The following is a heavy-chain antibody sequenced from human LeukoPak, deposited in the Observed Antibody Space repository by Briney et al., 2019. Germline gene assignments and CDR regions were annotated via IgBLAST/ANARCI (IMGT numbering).Heavy chain of an antibody. CDR1: GFTFSSYW. Sequence: GGSLRLSCAACGFTFSSYWMSWVRQAPGKGLEWVANIKEDGSDKYYVDSVKGRFTISRDNAKNSLYLQMNGLRAEDTAVYYCARDDGIRTVDYWGQGTLVTVSS. V-gene: IGHV3-7*01. J-gene: IGHJ4*02. CDR2: IKEDGSDK. D-gene: IGHD1-14*01. CDR3: ARDDGIRTVDY.